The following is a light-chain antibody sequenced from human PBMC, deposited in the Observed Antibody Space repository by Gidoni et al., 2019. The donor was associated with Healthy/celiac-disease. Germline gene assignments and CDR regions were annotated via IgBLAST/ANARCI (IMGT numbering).Light chain of an antibody. V-gene: IGKV1-33*01. J-gene: IGKJ4*01. CDR2: DAS. CDR1: QDISNL. Sequence: DLQMTQSPSSLSASVGDRVTITCQASQDISNLLNWYQQKPGKAPKLLIYDASNLETGVPSRCSGSGSGTDFTFTISSLQPEDIATYYCQQYDNLPALTFGGGTKVEIK. CDR3: QQYDNLPALT.